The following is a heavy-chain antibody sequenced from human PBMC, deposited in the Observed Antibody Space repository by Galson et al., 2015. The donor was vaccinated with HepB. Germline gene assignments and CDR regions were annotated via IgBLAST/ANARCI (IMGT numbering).Heavy chain of an antibody. CDR3: ARDVGSTCYDPYERYSYFDL. V-gene: IGHV6-1*01. J-gene: IGHJ2*01. CDR2: TYYRSKWYN. CDR1: GDSVSSHSAA. D-gene: IGHD5-12*01. Sequence: CAISGDSVSSHSAAWNRIRQSPSRGLEWLGRTYYRSKWYNDYAVSVKSRITINPDTSKNQFSLQLNSVTPEDTAVYYCARDVGSTCYDPYERYSYFDLCGRGTLVTVSS.